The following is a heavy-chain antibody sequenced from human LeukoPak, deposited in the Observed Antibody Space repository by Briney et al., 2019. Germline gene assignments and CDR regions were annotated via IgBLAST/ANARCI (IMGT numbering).Heavy chain of an antibody. CDR1: GFTFSSYS. D-gene: IGHD5-18*01. CDR2: ISSSSSTI. CDR3: ARDAAPYGLPCMDV. V-gene: IGHV3-48*02. Sequence: GGSLRLSCAASGFTFSSYSMNWVRQAPGKGLEWVSYISSSSSTIYYADSVKGRFTISRDNAKNSLYLQMNSLRDEDTAVYYCARDAAPYGLPCMDVWGQGTTVTVSS. J-gene: IGHJ6*02.